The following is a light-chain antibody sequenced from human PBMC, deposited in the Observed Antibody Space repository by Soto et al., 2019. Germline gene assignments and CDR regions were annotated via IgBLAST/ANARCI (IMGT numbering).Light chain of an antibody. CDR2: YDD. V-gene: IGLV1-36*01. CDR1: SSNIGNNA. CDR3: AAWDDSLNVV. J-gene: IGLJ2*01. Sequence: QAVVTQPPSVSEAPRQRVTISCSGSSSNIGNNAVNWYQQLPGKAPKLLIYYDDLLPSGVSDRFSGSKSGTSASLAISGLQSEDEADYYCAAWDDSLNVVFGGGTKLTVL.